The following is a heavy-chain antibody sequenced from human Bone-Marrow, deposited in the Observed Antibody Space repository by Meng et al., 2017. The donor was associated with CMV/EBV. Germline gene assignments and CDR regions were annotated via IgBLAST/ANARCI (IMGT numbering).Heavy chain of an antibody. CDR1: GGSISSGSYY. CDR2: IHYSGST. V-gene: IGHV4-39*07. CDR3: ARVGITGSYSSYRGAFDF. D-gene: IGHD1-26*01. J-gene: IGHJ3*01. Sequence: SETLSLTCTVSGGSISSGSYYWGWIRQPPGKGLEWIGNIHYSGSTYYNPSLKSRDTLSVDTSKNQFSLKLSSVTAADTAVYYCARVGITGSYSSYRGAFDFWGQGTRVTVSS.